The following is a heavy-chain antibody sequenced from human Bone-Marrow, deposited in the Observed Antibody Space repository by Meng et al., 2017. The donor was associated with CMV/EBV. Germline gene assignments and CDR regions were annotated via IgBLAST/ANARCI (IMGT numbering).Heavy chain of an antibody. J-gene: IGHJ4*02. CDR3: AKTVHFGSGWSY. D-gene: IGHD6-19*01. CDR2: ISGSGGST. Sequence: EVQLLDSGGGLVQAGGLPRLSCAASGFTFSSYAMSWVRQAPGKGLEWVSAISGSGGSTYYADSVKGRFTISRDNSKNTLYLQMNSLRAEDTAVYYCAKTVHFGSGWSYWGQGTLGTVSS. V-gene: IGHV3-23*01. CDR1: GFTFSSYA.